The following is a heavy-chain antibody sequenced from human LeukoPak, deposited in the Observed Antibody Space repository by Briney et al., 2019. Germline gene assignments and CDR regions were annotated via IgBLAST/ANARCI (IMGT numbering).Heavy chain of an antibody. Sequence: GGSLRLSCAASGFTFSSYAMSWVRQAPGKGLEWVSTISGSGGSTYYADSVKGRFTISRDNSKNTLYLQMNNLRAEDTAVYYCAKGSLPYSSSWYQSWGQGTMVTVSS. CDR3: AKGSLPYSSSWYQS. CDR1: GFTFSSYA. J-gene: IGHJ3*01. V-gene: IGHV3-23*01. CDR2: ISGSGGST. D-gene: IGHD6-13*01.